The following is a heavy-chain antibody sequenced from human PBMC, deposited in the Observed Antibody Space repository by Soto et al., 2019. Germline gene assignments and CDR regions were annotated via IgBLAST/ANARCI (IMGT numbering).Heavy chain of an antibody. Sequence: GGSLRLSCAASGFTFSSYSMNWVRQAPGKGLEWVSSISSSSSYIYYADSVKGRFTISRDNAKNSLYLQMNSLRAEDTAVYYCASPKGRYGSGSYYPPYFDYWGQGTLVTVSS. CDR3: ASPKGRYGSGSYYPPYFDY. J-gene: IGHJ4*02. CDR1: GFTFSSYS. V-gene: IGHV3-21*01. D-gene: IGHD3-10*01. CDR2: ISSSSSYI.